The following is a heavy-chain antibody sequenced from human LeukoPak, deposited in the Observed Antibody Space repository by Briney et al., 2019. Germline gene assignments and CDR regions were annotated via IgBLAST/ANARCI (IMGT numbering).Heavy chain of an antibody. CDR1: GFTVSSNY. CDR2: IYSGGST. CDR3: ARDPYDISSGYYSPFDY. D-gene: IGHD3-22*01. V-gene: IGHV3-53*01. Sequence: GGSLRLSCAASGFTVSSNYMSWVRQAPGKGLEWVSVIYSGGSTYYADSVKGRFTISRDNVKNSLYLQMNSLRAEDTAVYYCARDPYDISSGYYSPFDYWGQGTLVTVSS. J-gene: IGHJ4*02.